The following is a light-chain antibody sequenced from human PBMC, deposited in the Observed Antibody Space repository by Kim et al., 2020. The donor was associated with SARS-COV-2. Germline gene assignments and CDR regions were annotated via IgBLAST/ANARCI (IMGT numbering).Light chain of an antibody. J-gene: IGKJ5*01. CDR3: QKHNGLPV. CDR1: QGINNC. V-gene: IGKV1-33*01. Sequence: DVQMTQSPSSLSASVGDRVTITCHASQGINNCLNWYQQKPGKAPKLLIYYASNLETGVPARFSGSGSGTDFTFTISSLQPEDTATYYCQKHNGLPVFGQGTRLEIK. CDR2: YAS.